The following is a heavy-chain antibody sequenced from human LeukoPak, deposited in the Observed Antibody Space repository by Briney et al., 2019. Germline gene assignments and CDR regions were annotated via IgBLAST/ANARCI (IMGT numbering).Heavy chain of an antibody. Sequence: PSETLSLICTVSGGSISSSTYYWGWIRQPPGKGLEWIGTIYYSGTTYYNPSLESRVTMFEGASKNQFSLMLTSVTAADTAVYYCARQISDYYYYYMDVWGKGTTVTVSS. J-gene: IGHJ6*03. V-gene: IGHV4-39*01. CDR3: ARQISDYYYYYMDV. CDR1: GGSISSSTYY. D-gene: IGHD3-10*01. CDR2: IYYSGTT.